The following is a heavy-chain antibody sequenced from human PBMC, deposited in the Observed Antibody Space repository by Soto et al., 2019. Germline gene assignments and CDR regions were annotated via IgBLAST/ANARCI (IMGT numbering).Heavy chain of an antibody. J-gene: IGHJ4*02. V-gene: IGHV1-2*02. CDR3: ARPPGYISDWYYFDL. D-gene: IGHD6-19*01. CDR2: ISPKSGCT. CDR1: GYTFTGYY. Sequence: ASVKVSCKASGYTFTGYYMHWVRQAPGQGFEWMGRISPKSGCTNYAQKFQGRVTMTWDTSLNTAYMELSSLISEDTAVYYCARPPGYISDWYYFDLWGQGTLVTVSS.